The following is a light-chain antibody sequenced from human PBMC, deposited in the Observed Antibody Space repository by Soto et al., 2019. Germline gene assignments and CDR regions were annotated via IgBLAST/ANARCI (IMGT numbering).Light chain of an antibody. CDR3: ASYDSNTWV. V-gene: IGLV6-57*03. CDR1: SGSIASNY. Sequence: NFMLTQPHSVSESPGKTVTMSCTRSSGSIASNYVQWFQLRPGSAPTTVIYDDNQRPSGVPDRFSGSIDRSSNSAFLTISGLKTEDEDDYFCASYDSNTWVFGGGTKLTVL. CDR2: DDN. J-gene: IGLJ3*02.